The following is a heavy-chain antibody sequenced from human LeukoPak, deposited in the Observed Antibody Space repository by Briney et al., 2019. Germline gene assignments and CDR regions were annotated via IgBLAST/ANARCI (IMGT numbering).Heavy chain of an antibody. CDR3: ARVRLGRGLDY. V-gene: IGHV4-4*07. Sequence: SETLSLTCTVSGDSISSSYRGWIRQPAGKGLEWIGRIHTSESTYYSPSLKSRVTMSVDTSTNQFSLKLSSVTAADTAIYYCARVRLGRGLDYWGQGTLVTVSS. D-gene: IGHD6-19*01. CDR2: IHTSEST. CDR1: GDSISSSY. J-gene: IGHJ4*02.